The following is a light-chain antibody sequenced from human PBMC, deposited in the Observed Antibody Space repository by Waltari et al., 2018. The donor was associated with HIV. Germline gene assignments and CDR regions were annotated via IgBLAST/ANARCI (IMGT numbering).Light chain of an antibody. V-gene: IGLV3-1*01. CDR2: QDD. Sequence: SHELTQPPSVSVSPGQTASITCSGDYLGDTYASWYQQKPGQSPVLVIYQDDKRPSGIPERFSGSNSGNTATLTITGTQAMDEADYYCQAWDSSTVLFGGGTKLTVL. CDR1: YLGDTY. CDR3: QAWDSSTVL. J-gene: IGLJ2*01.